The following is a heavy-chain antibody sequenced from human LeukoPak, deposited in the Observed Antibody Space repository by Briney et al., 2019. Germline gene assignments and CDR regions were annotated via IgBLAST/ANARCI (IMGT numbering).Heavy chain of an antibody. CDR1: GYTFTSYG. CDR3: ARNEIAVAGMVTKSFDY. Sequence: ASVKVSCKASGYTFTSYGISWVRQAPGQGLEWMGWISAYKGNTNYAQKLQGRVTMTTDTSTSTAYMELRSMRSDDTAVYYCARNEIAVAGMVTKSFDYWGQGTLVTVSS. V-gene: IGHV1-18*01. J-gene: IGHJ4*02. D-gene: IGHD6-19*01. CDR2: ISAYKGNT.